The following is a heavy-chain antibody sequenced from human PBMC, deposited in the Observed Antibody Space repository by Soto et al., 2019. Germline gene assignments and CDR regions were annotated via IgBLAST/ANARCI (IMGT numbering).Heavy chain of an antibody. Sequence: GSVKGFRPASCFTLSSPGSSWGGQAPGQGLEWMGWISAYNGNTNYAQKLQGRVTMTTDTSTSTAYMELRSLRSDDTAVYYCAREQWLAPSDYWGQGTLVTVSS. J-gene: IGHJ4*02. CDR3: AREQWLAPSDY. V-gene: IGHV1-18*01. CDR1: CFTLSSPG. CDR2: ISAYNGNT. D-gene: IGHD6-19*01.